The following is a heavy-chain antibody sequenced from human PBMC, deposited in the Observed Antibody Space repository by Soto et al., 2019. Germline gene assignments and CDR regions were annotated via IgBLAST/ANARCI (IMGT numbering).Heavy chain of an antibody. CDR1: GGSISSSSYY. CDR2: IYYSGST. J-gene: IGHJ4*02. CDR3: ARQRVVITTYYFDY. V-gene: IGHV4-39*01. D-gene: IGHD3-22*01. Sequence: WETLSLTCTVSGGSISSSSYYWGWIRQPPGKGLEWIGSIYYSGSTYYNPSLKSRVTISVDTSKNQFSLKLSSVTAADTAVYYCARQRVVITTYYFDYWGQGTLVTVSS.